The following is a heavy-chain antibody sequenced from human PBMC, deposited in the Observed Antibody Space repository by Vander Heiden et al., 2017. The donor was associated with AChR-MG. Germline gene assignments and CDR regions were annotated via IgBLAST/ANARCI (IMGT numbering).Heavy chain of an antibody. D-gene: IGHD2-15*01. V-gene: IGHV1-69*01. CDR1: GGTFSSYA. Sequence: QVQLVQSGAEVKKPGSSVKVSCKASGGTFSSYAISWVRQAPGQGLEWMGGIIPIFGTANYAQKFQGRVTITADESTSTAYMELSSLRSEDTAVYYCARDPLPTCSGGSCYSGSYWGQGTLVTVSS. J-gene: IGHJ4*02. CDR2: IIPIFGTA. CDR3: ARDPLPTCSGGSCYSGSY.